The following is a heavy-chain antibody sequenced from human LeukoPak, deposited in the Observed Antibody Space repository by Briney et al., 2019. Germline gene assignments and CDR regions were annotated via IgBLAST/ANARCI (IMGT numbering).Heavy chain of an antibody. V-gene: IGHV3-9*01. J-gene: IGHJ4*02. CDR1: GFTFDDYA. CDR3: ANTGIAARTYFDY. D-gene: IGHD6-6*01. CDR2: ISWNSGSI. Sequence: PGRSLRLSCAASGFTFDDYAMHWVRQAPGKGLEWVSGISWNSGSIGYADSVKGRFTISRDNAKNSLYLQMNSLRAEDTAVYYCANTGIAARTYFDYWGQGTLVTVSS.